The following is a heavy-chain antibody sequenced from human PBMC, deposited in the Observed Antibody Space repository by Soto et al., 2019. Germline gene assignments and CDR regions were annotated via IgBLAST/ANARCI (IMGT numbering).Heavy chain of an antibody. CDR1: GFAFNDYW. CDR2: IRSDGIGT. D-gene: IGHD6-19*01. CDR3: ARVPMAMAGMGIDY. V-gene: IGHV3-74*01. Sequence: GSLRLSCSASGFAFNDYWMHWVRQAPGKGLVWVSRIRSDGIGTDYADSVRGRFTISRDNAKNTLYLQMSSLRAEDTAIYYCARVPMAMAGMGIDYWGQGTLVTVSS. J-gene: IGHJ4*02.